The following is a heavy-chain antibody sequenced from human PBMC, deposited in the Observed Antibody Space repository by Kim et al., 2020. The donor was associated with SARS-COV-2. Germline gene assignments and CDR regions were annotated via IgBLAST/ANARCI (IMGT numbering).Heavy chain of an antibody. Sequence: STDSVKRRFTISRDNAKNSLYLQMNSRRAEDTAVYYCARGSSSSGSILDYWGQGTLVTVSS. CDR3: ARGSSSSGSILDY. J-gene: IGHJ4*02. D-gene: IGHD6-6*01. V-gene: IGHV3-21*01.